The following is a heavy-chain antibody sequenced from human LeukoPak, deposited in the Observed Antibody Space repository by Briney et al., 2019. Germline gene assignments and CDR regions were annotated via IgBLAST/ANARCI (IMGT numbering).Heavy chain of an antibody. Sequence: SQTLSLTCSVSGGSISSHYWSWIRQPPGKGLEWIGYIYYSGSTKYNPSLKSRVTISVDTSKNQFSLKLSSVTAADTAVYYCARDHCSGGSCYFPLDYWGQGTLVTVSS. CDR3: ARDHCSGGSCYFPLDY. CDR1: GGSISSHY. V-gene: IGHV4-59*11. J-gene: IGHJ4*02. D-gene: IGHD2-15*01. CDR2: IYYSGST.